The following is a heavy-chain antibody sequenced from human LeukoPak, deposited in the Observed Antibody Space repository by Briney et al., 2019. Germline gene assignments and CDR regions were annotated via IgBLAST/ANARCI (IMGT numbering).Heavy chain of an antibody. J-gene: IGHJ4*02. D-gene: IGHD6-13*01. V-gene: IGHV4-30-2*01. CDR2: IYHSGST. CDR1: GGSISSGGYY. Sequence: SQTLSLTYTVSGGSISSGGYYWSWIRQPPGKGLEWIGYIYHSGSTYYNPSLKSRVTISVDRSKNQFSLKLSSVTAADTAVYYCARDDGGAAGTQLFDYWGQGTLVTVSS. CDR3: ARDDGGAAGTQLFDY.